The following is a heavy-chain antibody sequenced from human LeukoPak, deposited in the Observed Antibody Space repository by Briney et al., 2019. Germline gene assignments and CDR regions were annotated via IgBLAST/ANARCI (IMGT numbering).Heavy chain of an antibody. J-gene: IGHJ5*02. V-gene: IGHV3-66*01. CDR3: ASGNYDYVWGSYRPS. CDR1: GFTVSSNY. D-gene: IGHD3-16*02. Sequence: PGGSLRLSCAASGFTVSSNYMSWVRQAPGKGLEWVSVIYSGGSTYYADSVKGRFTISRDNSKNTLYLQMNSLRAEDTAVYYCASGNYDYVWGSYRPSWGQGTLVTVSS. CDR2: IYSGGST.